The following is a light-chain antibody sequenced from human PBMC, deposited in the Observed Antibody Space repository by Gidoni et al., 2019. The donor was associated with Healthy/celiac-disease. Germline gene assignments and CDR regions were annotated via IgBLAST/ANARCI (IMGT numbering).Light chain of an antibody. J-gene: IGKJ5*01. CDR3: QQYGSSLSIT. Sequence: EIVLTQSPGTLSLSPGERATLSCRASQSASSSYLAWYQQKPGQAPRLLIYGASSRATGIPHRFSGSGSGTDFTLTISILEPEDFAVYYCQQYGSSLSITFGQGTRLEIK. CDR2: GAS. CDR1: QSASSSY. V-gene: IGKV3-20*01.